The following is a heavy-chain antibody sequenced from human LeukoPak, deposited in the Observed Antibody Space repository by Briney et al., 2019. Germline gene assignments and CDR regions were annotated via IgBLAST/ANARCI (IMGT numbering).Heavy chain of an antibody. CDR2: ISYDGSNK. J-gene: IGHJ3*02. CDR3: ARECRIGAFDI. CDR1: GFTFSSYA. V-gene: IGHV3-30*04. Sequence: PGGSLRLSCAASGFTFSSYAMHWVRQAPGKGLEWVAVISYDGSNKYYADSVKGRFTISRDNSKNTLYLQMNSLRAEDTAVYYCARECRIGAFDIWGQGTMVTVSS.